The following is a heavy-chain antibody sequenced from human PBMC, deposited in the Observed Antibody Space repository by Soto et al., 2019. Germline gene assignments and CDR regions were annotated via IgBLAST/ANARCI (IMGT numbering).Heavy chain of an antibody. CDR1: GGTFSSYA. D-gene: IGHD5-12*01. CDR2: IIPIFGTA. Sequence: QVQLVQSGAEVKKPGSSVKVSCKASGGTFSSYAISWVRQAPGQGLEWMGGIIPIFGTANYAQKFQGRVTITADKRTSTAYMELSSLRSEDTAVYYCGRREMATTDAFDFWGQGTLVTVSS. V-gene: IGHV1-69*14. CDR3: GRREMATTDAFDF. J-gene: IGHJ4*02.